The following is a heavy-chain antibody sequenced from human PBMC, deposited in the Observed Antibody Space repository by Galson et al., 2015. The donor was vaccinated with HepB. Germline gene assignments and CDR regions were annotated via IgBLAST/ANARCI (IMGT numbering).Heavy chain of an antibody. D-gene: IGHD7-27*01. CDR2: IYWNDDK. V-gene: IGHV2-5*01. CDR3: ALSRKLGMNFDY. CDR1: GFSLSTSAVG. Sequence: PALVKPPQTLTLTCTFSGFSLSTSAVGVGWIRQPPGKALEWLALIYWNDDKRYSPSLKNRLTITKDTSKNQVVLTMTNMDPVDTGTYYCALSRKLGMNFDYWGQGTLVTVSS. J-gene: IGHJ4*02.